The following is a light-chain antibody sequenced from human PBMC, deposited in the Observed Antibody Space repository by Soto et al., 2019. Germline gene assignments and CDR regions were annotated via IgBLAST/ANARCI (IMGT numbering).Light chain of an antibody. CDR3: HQYKTYST. CDR1: QSLNNR. CDR2: DAS. V-gene: IGKV1-5*01. Sequence: DIHLTQSPSNLSASVGDRVTITCRASQSLNNRLAWYQQKPGKAPKLLIYDASTLESGVSSRFSGTGSETECTLTITDLQADDLATYFCHQYKTYSTFGQGTNVDNK. J-gene: IGKJ1*01.